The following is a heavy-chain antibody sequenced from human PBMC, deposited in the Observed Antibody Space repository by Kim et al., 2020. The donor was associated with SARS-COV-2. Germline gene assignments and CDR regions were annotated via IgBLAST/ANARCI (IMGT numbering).Heavy chain of an antibody. V-gene: IGHV5-10-1*01. CDR2: IDPSDSYT. D-gene: IGHD3-9*01. Sequence: GESLKISCKGSGYSFTSYWISWVRQMPGKGLEWMGRIDPSDSYTNYSPSFQGHVTISADKSISTAYLQWSSLKASDTAMYYCARHDILTGYYSGYYYYGMDVWGQGTTVTVSS. J-gene: IGHJ6*02. CDR3: ARHDILTGYYSGYYYYGMDV. CDR1: GYSFTSYW.